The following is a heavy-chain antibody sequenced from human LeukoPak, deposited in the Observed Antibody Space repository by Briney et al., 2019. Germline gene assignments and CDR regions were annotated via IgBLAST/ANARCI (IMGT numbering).Heavy chain of an antibody. CDR1: GYTFTGYY. CDR3: ARVYSGSYADY. D-gene: IGHD1-26*01. CDR2: IDPNSGGT. Sequence: ASVKVSCKASGYTFTGYYMHWLRQAPGQGLEWMGWIDPNSGGTNYAQKFQGRVTMTRDTSISTAYMELSRLRSDDTAVYYCARVYSGSYADYWGQGTLVTVSS. V-gene: IGHV1-2*02. J-gene: IGHJ4*02.